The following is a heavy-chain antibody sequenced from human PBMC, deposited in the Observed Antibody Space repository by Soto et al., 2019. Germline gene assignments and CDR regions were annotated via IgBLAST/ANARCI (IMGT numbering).Heavy chain of an antibody. J-gene: IGHJ4*02. V-gene: IGHV3-23*01. CDR3: AKDLDDYSSAIDF. CDR2: ISGSGGSGRG. CDR1: GFTFSSYA. D-gene: IGHD4-4*01. Sequence: EVQVLESGGDLVQPGGSLRLSCAASGFTFSSYAMAWVRQAPGKGLEWVSAISGSGGSGRGFYADPVKGRFTISRDNSKNTLYLEMNSLRAEDTAVYYCAKDLDDYSSAIDFWGQGTLVTVSS.